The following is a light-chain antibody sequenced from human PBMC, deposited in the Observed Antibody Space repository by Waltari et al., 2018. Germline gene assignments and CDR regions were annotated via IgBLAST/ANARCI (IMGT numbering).Light chain of an antibody. CDR2: DVS. Sequence: SALTQPASVSGSPGQSIPISCTGTSSDVGGYNYVSWYNQHPGKAPKLMIYDVSNRPSGVSNRSSGSKSGNTASLTISGLQAEDEADYYCSSDTSSSTLVFGGVTKLTVL. V-gene: IGLV2-14*03. J-gene: IGLJ2*01. CDR1: SSDVGGYNY. CDR3: SSDTSSSTLV.